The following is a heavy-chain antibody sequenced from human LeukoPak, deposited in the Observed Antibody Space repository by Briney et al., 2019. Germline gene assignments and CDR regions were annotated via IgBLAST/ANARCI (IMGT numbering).Heavy chain of an antibody. Sequence: TGGSLRLSCAASGFTFSSYGMHWVRQAPGKVLEWVAFILYDGSKKYYADSVRGRFTISRDNSKNTVFLQMNTLRSEDTAIFCRAKAASSRGRYADTFDYWGQGTQVTVSS. CDR2: ILYDGSKK. CDR1: GFTFSSYG. CDR3: AKAASSRGRYADTFDY. D-gene: IGHD6-19*01. V-gene: IGHV3-30*02. J-gene: IGHJ4*02.